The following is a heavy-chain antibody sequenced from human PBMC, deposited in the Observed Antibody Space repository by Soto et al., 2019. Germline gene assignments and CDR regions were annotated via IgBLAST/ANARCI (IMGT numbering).Heavy chain of an antibody. J-gene: IGHJ6*02. CDR1: GGSISSYY. CDR3: ARDVRTYYDFWSGSEYPFGYYYYGMDV. CDR2: IYYSGST. Sequence: SETLSLTCTVSGGSISSYYWIWIRQPPGKGLEWIGYIYYSGSTNYNPSLKSRVTISVDTSKNQFSLKLSSVTAADTAVYYCARDVRTYYDFWSGSEYPFGYYYYGMDVWGQGTTVTVSS. V-gene: IGHV4-59*01. D-gene: IGHD3-3*01.